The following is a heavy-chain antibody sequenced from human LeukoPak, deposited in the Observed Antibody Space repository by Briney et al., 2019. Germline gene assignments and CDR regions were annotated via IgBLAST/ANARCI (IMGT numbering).Heavy chain of an antibody. Sequence: GGSLRLSCAASGFAFSDYYMTWVRQAPGKGLEWISYISISGNDKYYADSVKGRFTISRDNAKDSLYLQMNSLRTEDTAVYYCARSMITVASTAWAYWGQGTLVTVSS. V-gene: IGHV3-11*01. CDR2: ISISGNDK. CDR1: GFAFSDYY. D-gene: IGHD6-19*01. J-gene: IGHJ4*02. CDR3: ARSMITVASTAWAY.